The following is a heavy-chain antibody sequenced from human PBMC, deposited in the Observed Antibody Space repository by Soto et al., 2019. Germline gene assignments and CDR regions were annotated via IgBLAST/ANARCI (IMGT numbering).Heavy chain of an antibody. Sequence: PSETLSLTCAVSGGSIRSSNWWSWVRQPPGEGLEWIGEIYHSGSTNYNPSLKSRVTISVDKSKNQFSLKLNSVTAADTAVYYCARGPELRKWFDPWGQGNLVTVSS. CDR2: IYHSGST. CDR1: GGSIRSSNW. CDR3: ARGPELRKWFDP. D-gene: IGHD1-7*01. J-gene: IGHJ5*02. V-gene: IGHV4-4*02.